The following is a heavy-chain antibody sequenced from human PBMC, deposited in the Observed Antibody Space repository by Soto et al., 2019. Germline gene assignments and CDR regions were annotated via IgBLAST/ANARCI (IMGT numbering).Heavy chain of an antibody. J-gene: IGHJ6*03. Sequence: GGSLRLSCAASGFTVSSNYMSWVRHAPGKGLEWVSVISGSGGSTYYADSVKGRFTISRDNSKNTLYLQMNSLRAEDTSVYYCSKDTPPDYYYYSMDVWGKGTTVTVSS. V-gene: IGHV3-23*01. CDR2: ISGSGGST. CDR1: GFTVSSNY. CDR3: SKDTPPDYYYYSMDV.